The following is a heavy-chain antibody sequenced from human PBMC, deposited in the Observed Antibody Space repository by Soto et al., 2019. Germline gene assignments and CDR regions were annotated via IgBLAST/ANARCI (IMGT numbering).Heavy chain of an antibody. D-gene: IGHD5-12*01. V-gene: IGHV1-18*01. CDR1: GYTFTSYG. J-gene: IGHJ6*02. CDR2: ISAYNGNT. CDR3: ARIEGNVATNYYYYGMDV. Sequence: QVQLVQSGAEVKKPGASVKVSCKASGYTFTSYGISWVRQAPGQGLEWMGWISAYNGNTNYAQKLQGRVTMTTDTSTSTGYRGLRSLRSDDTAVYYCARIEGNVATNYYYYGMDVWGQGTTVTVSS.